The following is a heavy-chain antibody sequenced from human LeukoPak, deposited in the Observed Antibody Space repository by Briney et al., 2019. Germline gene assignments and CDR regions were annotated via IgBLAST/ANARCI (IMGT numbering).Heavy chain of an antibody. CDR3: ARGGYSSGWDGFVDY. D-gene: IGHD6-19*01. CDR1: GFTFSSYG. CDR2: IWYDGSNK. V-gene: IGHV3-33*01. J-gene: IGHJ4*02. Sequence: GGSLRLSCAASGFTFSSYGMNWVRQAPGKGLEWVAAIWYDGSNKYYADSLKGRFSISRDNSKNTLYLQMNSLRAEDTAVYYCARGGYSSGWDGFVDYWGQGTLVTVSS.